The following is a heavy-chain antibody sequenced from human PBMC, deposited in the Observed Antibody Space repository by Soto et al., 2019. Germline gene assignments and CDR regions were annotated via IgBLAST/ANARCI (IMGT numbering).Heavy chain of an antibody. CDR3: ARAKGSYNRGAQDI. D-gene: IGHD6-19*01. J-gene: IGHJ3*02. CDR2: INTSGNT. CDR1: GDSIRGFY. Sequence: PSETLSLTCTVSGDSIRGFYWSWIRQPAGKALEWIGRINTSGNTNYSPSLNSRVTMTLDTSKNQFSLKLSSVTAADTAVYYCARAKGSYNRGAQDIWGQGTTVTVSS. V-gene: IGHV4-4*07.